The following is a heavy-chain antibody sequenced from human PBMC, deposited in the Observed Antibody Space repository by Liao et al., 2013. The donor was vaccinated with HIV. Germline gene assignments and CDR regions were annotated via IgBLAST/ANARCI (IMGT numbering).Heavy chain of an antibody. D-gene: IGHD6-13*01. CDR3: ASTGSIAAAGPFDC. V-gene: IGHV4-34*01. CDR2: IDHSGST. CDR1: GGSFSAYY. J-gene: IGHJ4*02. Sequence: QVQLQQWGAGLLKPSETLSLTCAVYGGSFSAYYWSWIRQPPGKGLEWIGEIDHSGSTNYSPSLKSRVTISVDTSKNQFSLKLSSVTAADAAVYYCASTGSIAAAGPFDCWGQGTLVTVSS.